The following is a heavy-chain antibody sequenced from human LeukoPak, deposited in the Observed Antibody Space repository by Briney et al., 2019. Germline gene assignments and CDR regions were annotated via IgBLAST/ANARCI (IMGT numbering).Heavy chain of an antibody. D-gene: IGHD6-6*01. CDR1: GFTFDDYT. Sequence: PGRSLRLSCAASGFTFDDYTMHWVRQAPGKGLEWVSGISWNSGSIGYADSVKSRFTISRDNAKNSLYLQMNSLRAEDTALYYCAKDPRGGYSSSSWRGWFDPWGQGTLVTVSS. CDR2: ISWNSGSI. CDR3: AKDPRGGYSSSSWRGWFDP. J-gene: IGHJ5*02. V-gene: IGHV3-9*01.